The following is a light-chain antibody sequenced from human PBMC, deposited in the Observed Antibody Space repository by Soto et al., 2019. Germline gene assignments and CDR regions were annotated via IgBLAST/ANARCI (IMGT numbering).Light chain of an antibody. CDR2: GAS. Sequence: EIVMTQSPATLSVSPVEIATLYCRASQSVSSNLAWYQQKPGQAPRLLIYGASTRATGIPARFSGSGSGTEFTLTISSLQSEDFAVYYCQQYNNWWTFGQGTKVDIK. CDR1: QSVSSN. J-gene: IGKJ1*01. V-gene: IGKV3-15*01. CDR3: QQYNNWWT.